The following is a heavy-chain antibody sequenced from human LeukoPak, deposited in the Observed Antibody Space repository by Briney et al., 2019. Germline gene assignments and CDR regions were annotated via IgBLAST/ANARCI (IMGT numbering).Heavy chain of an antibody. J-gene: IGHJ4*02. CDR1: GFTFSSYA. CDR3: AKDRYSSGWYEDY. Sequence: PGGSLRLSCAASGFTFSSYAMGWVRQAPGKGLEWVSAISGSGGSTYYADSVKGRFTISRDNSKNTLYLQMNSLRAEDTAVYYCAKDRYSSGWYEDYWGQGTLVTVSS. V-gene: IGHV3-23*01. CDR2: ISGSGGST. D-gene: IGHD6-19*01.